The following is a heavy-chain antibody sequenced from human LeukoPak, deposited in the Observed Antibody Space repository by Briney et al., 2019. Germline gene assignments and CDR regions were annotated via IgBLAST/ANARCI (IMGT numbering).Heavy chain of an antibody. V-gene: IGHV4-59*10. Sequence: SETLSLTCAVYGGSFSGYYWSWTRQPPGKGLEWIGRIYTSGSTNYNPSLKSRVTTSVDTSKNQFSLKLSSVTAADTAVYYCAREDTAPGAFDIWGQGTMVTVSS. CDR3: AREDTAPGAFDI. CDR1: GGSFSGYY. J-gene: IGHJ3*02. CDR2: IYTSGST. D-gene: IGHD2-15*01.